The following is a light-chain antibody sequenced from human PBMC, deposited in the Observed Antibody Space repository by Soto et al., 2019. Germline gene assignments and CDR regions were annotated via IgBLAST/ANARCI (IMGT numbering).Light chain of an antibody. CDR1: QGISSY. J-gene: IGKJ1*01. CDR2: AAS. Sequence: AIRMTQSPSSFSASTGDRVTITCRVSQGISSYLAWYQQKPGKAPKLLIYAASTLQSGVPSRFSGSGSGTDFTLTISCLQFEDFATYYCQQYYSYPPLTFGQGTKVEIK. CDR3: QQYYSYPPLT. V-gene: IGKV1-8*01.